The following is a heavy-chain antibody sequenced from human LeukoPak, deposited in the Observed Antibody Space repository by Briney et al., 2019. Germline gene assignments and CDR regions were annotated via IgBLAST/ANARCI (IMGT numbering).Heavy chain of an antibody. CDR3: AKDGDQLTVTKLDY. V-gene: IGHV3-23*01. CDR2: ISGSGGTT. CDR1: GFTFSSCV. D-gene: IGHD4-17*01. J-gene: IGHJ4*02. Sequence: GGSLRLSCAASGFTFSSCVMSWVRQAPGKGPEWVSGISGSGGTTYYTDSVKGRFTISRDNSKNTLSLEMNSLRAEDTAVYYCAKDGDQLTVTKLDYWGQGTLVTVSS.